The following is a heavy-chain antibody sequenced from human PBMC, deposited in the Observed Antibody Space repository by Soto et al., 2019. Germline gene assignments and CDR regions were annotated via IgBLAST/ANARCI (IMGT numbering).Heavy chain of an antibody. CDR1: GFTFSSYE. Sequence: HPGGSLRLSCAASGFTFSSYEMNWVRQAPGKGLEWVSYISSSGSTIYYADSVKGRFTISRDNAKNSLYLQMNSLRAEDTAVYYCANYGVNYYYGMDVWGQGTTVTVSS. CDR2: ISSSGSTI. V-gene: IGHV3-48*03. J-gene: IGHJ6*02. CDR3: ANYGVNYYYGMDV. D-gene: IGHD4-17*01.